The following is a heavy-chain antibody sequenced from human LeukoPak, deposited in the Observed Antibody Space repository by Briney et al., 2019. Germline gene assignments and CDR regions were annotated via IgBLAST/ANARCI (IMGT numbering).Heavy chain of an antibody. CDR1: GFTFGDYG. J-gene: IGHJ4*02. V-gene: IGHV3-49*04. Sequence: GGSLRLSCTASGFTFGDYGMSWVRQAPEEGLEWVGFVRSKPYGGTTEYAASVKGRFTISRDDSESIAYLQMNSLKTEDTAVYYCTRGDYYHSSGYYLLFDYWGQGTLVTVSS. D-gene: IGHD3-22*01. CDR2: VRSKPYGGTT. CDR3: TRGDYYHSSGYYLLFDY.